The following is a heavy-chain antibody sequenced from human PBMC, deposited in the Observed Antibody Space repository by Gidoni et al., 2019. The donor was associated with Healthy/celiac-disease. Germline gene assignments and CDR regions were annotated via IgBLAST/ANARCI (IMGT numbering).Heavy chain of an antibody. CDR1: AFPVCNAC. CDR3: TTACGPYYYDSSGDPFDS. Sequence: EVQLVDSGGGLVKPGGSLRLSFAASAFPVCNACISWVRQAPGKGLEWVGRIKSKPDGGTTDYAAPVKGRFTISRDDSKDTLYLHMNSLQTEDTAVYYCTTACGPYYYDSSGDPFDSWGQGPLVTVSS. J-gene: IGHJ4*02. V-gene: IGHV3-15*01. D-gene: IGHD3-22*01. CDR2: IKSKPDGGTT.